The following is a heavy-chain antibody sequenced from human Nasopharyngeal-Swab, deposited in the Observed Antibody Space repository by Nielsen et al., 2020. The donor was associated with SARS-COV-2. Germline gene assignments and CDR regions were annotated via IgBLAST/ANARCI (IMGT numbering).Heavy chain of an antibody. Sequence: SVKVSCNASGGTFSSYAISWVRQAPGQGLEWMGGIIPIFGTANYAQKFQGRVTITADESTSTAYMELSSLSSEDTAVYYCARGLAAAGIWNDAFDIWGQGTMVTVSS. CDR3: ARGLAAAGIWNDAFDI. CDR2: IIPIFGTA. V-gene: IGHV1-69*13. D-gene: IGHD6-13*01. J-gene: IGHJ3*02. CDR1: GGTFSSYA.